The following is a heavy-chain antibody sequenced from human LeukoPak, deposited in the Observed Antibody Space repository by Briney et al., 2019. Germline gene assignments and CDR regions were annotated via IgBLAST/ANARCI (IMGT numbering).Heavy chain of an antibody. Sequence: SETLSLTCAVSGGSISSSNWWSWVRQPPGKGLEWMGEIYHSGSTNYNSSLKSRVTISLDKSKNQFSLKLSSVTAADTAVYYCARVYNWNWSWFDPWGQGTLVTVSS. CDR3: ARVYNWNWSWFDP. V-gene: IGHV4-4*02. CDR1: GGSISSSNW. D-gene: IGHD1-7*01. CDR2: IYHSGST. J-gene: IGHJ5*02.